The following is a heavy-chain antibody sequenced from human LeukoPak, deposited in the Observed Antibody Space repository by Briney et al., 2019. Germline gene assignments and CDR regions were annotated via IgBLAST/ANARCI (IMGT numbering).Heavy chain of an antibody. CDR3: ARHRVGANYFDY. V-gene: IGHV4-38-2*02. Sequence: PSETLSLTCTVSGSPISSNYYWGWIRQPPGKGLEWIGSIYSSGSTYYNPSLKSRLTISIDTSKTQFSLKLSSVTAADTAVYYCARHRVGANYFDYWGQGTLVTVSS. CDR2: IYSSGST. CDR1: GSPISSNYY. J-gene: IGHJ4*02. D-gene: IGHD1-26*01.